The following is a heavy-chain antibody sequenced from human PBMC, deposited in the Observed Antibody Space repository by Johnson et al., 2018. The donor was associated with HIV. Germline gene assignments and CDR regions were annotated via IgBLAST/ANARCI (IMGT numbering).Heavy chain of an antibody. CDR1: GFVFSDYV. V-gene: IGHV3-30*02. Sequence: QVQLVESGGGVVQPGGSLPLSCAASGFVFSDYVMHWVRQAPGKGLDWVTFIRYDGSGKYSADSVNGRFTISRDNSKNTLYLQMNSLRAEDTAVYYCAKDVGNYWPNAFDIWGQGTTVTVSS. CDR3: AKDVGNYWPNAFDI. CDR2: IRYDGSGK. J-gene: IGHJ3*02. D-gene: IGHD3-22*01.